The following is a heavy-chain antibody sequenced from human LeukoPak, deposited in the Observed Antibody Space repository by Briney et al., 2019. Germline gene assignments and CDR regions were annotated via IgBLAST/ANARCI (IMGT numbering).Heavy chain of an antibody. CDR2: IYTSGST. CDR3: AREGIEARILHAFDI. V-gene: IGHV4-4*07. D-gene: IGHD6-6*01. J-gene: IGHJ3*02. Sequence: KPSETLSLTCTVSGGSISSYYWSWIRQPAGKGLEWIGRIYTSGSTNYNPSLKSRVTMSVDTSKNQFSLKLSSVTAADTAVYYCAREGIEARILHAFDIWGQGTMVTVSS. CDR1: GGSISSYY.